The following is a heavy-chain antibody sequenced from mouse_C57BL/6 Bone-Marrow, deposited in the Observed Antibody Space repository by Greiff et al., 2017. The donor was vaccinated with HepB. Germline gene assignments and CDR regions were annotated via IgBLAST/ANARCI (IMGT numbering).Heavy chain of an antibody. CDR1: GYTFTDYY. D-gene: IGHD2-3*01. CDR2: INPNNGGT. V-gene: IGHV1-26*01. CDR3: ARWEGYYVWYFDV. J-gene: IGHJ1*03. Sequence: VQLKQSGPELVKPGASVKISCKASGYTFTDYYMNWVKQSHGKSLEWIGDINPNNGGTSYNQKFKGKATLTVDKSSSTAYMELRSLTSEDSAVYYCARWEGYYVWYFDVWGTGTTVTVSS.